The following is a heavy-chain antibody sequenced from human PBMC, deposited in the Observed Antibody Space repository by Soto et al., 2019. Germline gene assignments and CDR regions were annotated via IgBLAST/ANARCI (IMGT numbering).Heavy chain of an antibody. CDR2: IIPIFGTA. D-gene: IGHD1-1*01. CDR1: GGTFSSYA. J-gene: IGHJ6*03. Sequence: SVKVSCKASGGTFSSYAISWVRQAPGQGLEWMGGIIPIFGTANYAQKFQGRVTITADESTSTAYMELSSLRSEDTAVYYCARGGTGTGYYYYYYMDVWGKGTTVTVSS. CDR3: ARGGTGTGYYYYYYMDV. V-gene: IGHV1-69*13.